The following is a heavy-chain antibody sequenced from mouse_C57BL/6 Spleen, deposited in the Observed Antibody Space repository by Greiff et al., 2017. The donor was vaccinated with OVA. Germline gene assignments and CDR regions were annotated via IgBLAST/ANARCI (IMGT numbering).Heavy chain of an antibody. CDR3: AARYDWFAY. V-gene: IGHV1-81*01. CDR1: GYTFTSYG. Sequence: QVQLQQSGAELARPGASVKLSCKASGYTFTSYGISWVKQRTGQGLEWIGEIYPRSGNTYYNEKFKGKATLTADKSSSTAYMELRSLTSEDSVVYFCAARYDWFAYWGQGTLVTVSA. D-gene: IGHD2-12*01. CDR2: IYPRSGNT. J-gene: IGHJ3*01.